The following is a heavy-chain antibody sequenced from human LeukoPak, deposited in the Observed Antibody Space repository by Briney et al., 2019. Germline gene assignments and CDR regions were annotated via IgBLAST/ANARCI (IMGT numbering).Heavy chain of an antibody. D-gene: IGHD1-26*01. Sequence: PSETLSLTCSVSGGSISSYYWSWIRQPAGKGLEWIGYIYYSGSTNYNPSLKSRVTISVDTSKNQFSLKLSSVTAADTAVYYCARDLPRSPPYYYYMDVWGKGTTVTISS. V-gene: IGHV4-59*01. CDR3: ARDLPRSPPYYYYMDV. J-gene: IGHJ6*03. CDR2: IYYSGST. CDR1: GGSISSYY.